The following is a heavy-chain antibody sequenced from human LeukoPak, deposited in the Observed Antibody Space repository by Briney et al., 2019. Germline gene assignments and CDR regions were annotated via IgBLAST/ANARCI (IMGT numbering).Heavy chain of an antibody. Sequence: GGSLRLSCAASGFTFSDYYMNWIRQAPGKGLEWVSYISSSGSTIYYADSVKGRFTISRDNAKNSLYLQMNSLRAEDTAVYYCANHLSEYSSSSLGYWGQGTLVTVSS. D-gene: IGHD6-6*01. CDR3: ANHLSEYSSSSLGY. CDR2: ISSSGSTI. CDR1: GFTFSDYY. V-gene: IGHV3-11*04. J-gene: IGHJ4*02.